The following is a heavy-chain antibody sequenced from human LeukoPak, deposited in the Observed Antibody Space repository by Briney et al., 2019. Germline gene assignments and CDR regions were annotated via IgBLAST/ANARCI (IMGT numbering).Heavy chain of an antibody. CDR2: ISGSGGST. D-gene: IGHD1-7*01. CDR3: AKAINWNYHSVLDP. V-gene: IGHV3-23*01. CDR1: GFTFSSYA. J-gene: IGHJ5*02. Sequence: GGSLRLSCAASGFTFSSYAMSWVRQAPGKGLEWVSAISGSGGSTYYADSVKGRFTISRDNSKNTLCLQMNSLRAEDTAVYYCAKAINWNYHSVLDPWGQGTLVTVSS.